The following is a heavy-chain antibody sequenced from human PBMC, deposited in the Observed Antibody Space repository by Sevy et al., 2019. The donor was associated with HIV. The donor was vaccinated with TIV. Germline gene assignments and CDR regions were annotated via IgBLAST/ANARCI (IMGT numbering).Heavy chain of an antibody. Sequence: GESLKISCKGSGYSFTSYWIGWVRQMPGKGLEWMGIIYPGDSDTRYSPYFQGQVTIPADKSISTAYLQWSSLKASDTAMYYCARPRITIFGSGAFDIWGQGTMVTVSS. J-gene: IGHJ3*02. CDR3: ARPRITIFGSGAFDI. D-gene: IGHD3-3*01. CDR1: GYSFTSYW. CDR2: IYPGDSDT. V-gene: IGHV5-51*01.